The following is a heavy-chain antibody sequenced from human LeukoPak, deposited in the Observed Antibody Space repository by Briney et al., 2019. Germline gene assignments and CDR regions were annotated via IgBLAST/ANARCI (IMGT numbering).Heavy chain of an antibody. CDR2: IYYSGST. CDR1: GGSISSCGYY. V-gene: IGHV4-31*03. J-gene: IGHJ4*02. CDR3: ARRTGPHFDY. D-gene: IGHD1-14*01. Sequence: SETLSLTCTVSGGSISSCGYYWSWIRQHPGKGLEWIGYIYYSGSTYYNPSLKSRVTISVDTSKNQFSLKLSSVTAADTAVYYCARRTGPHFDYWGQGTLVTVSS.